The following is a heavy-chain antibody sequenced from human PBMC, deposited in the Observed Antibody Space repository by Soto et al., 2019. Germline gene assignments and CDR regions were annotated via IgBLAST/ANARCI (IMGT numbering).Heavy chain of an antibody. D-gene: IGHD5-12*01. Sequence: QVQLVQSGAEVKKPESSVKVSCKASGGTFRTYTVAWVRQAPGQGLEWMGLILPILDVANYAQRFQGRVTFTADKSTTTAYMELFSLRSNDTAVYYCVGGYNGRLDYWGQGTLVTVSS. CDR1: GGTFRTYT. V-gene: IGHV1-69*02. CDR3: VGGYNGRLDY. CDR2: ILPILDVA. J-gene: IGHJ4*02.